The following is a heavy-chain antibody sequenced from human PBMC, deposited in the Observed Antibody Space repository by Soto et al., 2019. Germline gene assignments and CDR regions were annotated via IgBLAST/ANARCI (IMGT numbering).Heavy chain of an antibody. CDR3: ARDKEGELIYGMDV. V-gene: IGHV4-59*01. CDR1: GGSISSYY. Sequence: QVQLQESGPGLVKPSETLSLTCTVSGGSISSYYWSWIRQPPGKGLEWIGYIYYSGSTNYNPSLRSRVTTSVDTSKNQFSLKLSSVTAADTAVYYCARDKEGELIYGMDVWGQGTTVTVSS. D-gene: IGHD1-26*01. J-gene: IGHJ6*02. CDR2: IYYSGST.